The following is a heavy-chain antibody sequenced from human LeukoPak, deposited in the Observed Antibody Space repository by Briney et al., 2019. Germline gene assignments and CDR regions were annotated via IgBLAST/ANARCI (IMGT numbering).Heavy chain of an antibody. D-gene: IGHD3-22*01. CDR2: INPNSGGT. V-gene: IGHV1-2*02. J-gene: IGHJ1*01. CDR1: GYTFTGYY. Sequence: RASVKVSCKASGYTFTGYYMHWVRQAPGQGLEWMGWINPNSGGTNYAQKFQGRVTMTRDTSISTAYMELSRLRSDDTAVYYCARVASSDYEAEYFQHWGQGTLVTVSS. CDR3: ARVASSDYEAEYFQH.